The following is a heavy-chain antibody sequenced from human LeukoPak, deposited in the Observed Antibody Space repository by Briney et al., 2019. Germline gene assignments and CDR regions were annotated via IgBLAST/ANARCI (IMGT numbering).Heavy chain of an antibody. CDR3: ARPGGYGDYNWFDP. J-gene: IGHJ5*02. D-gene: IGHD4-17*01. CDR1: GGSFSGYY. Sequence: SETLSLTCAVYGGSFSGYYWSWIRQPPGKGLEWMGEINESGTTTYNPSLKSRVTISVDASKNQFSLKLSSVTDADTSVYYCARPGGYGDYNWFDPWGQGTLVTVSS. CDR2: INESGTT. V-gene: IGHV4-34*01.